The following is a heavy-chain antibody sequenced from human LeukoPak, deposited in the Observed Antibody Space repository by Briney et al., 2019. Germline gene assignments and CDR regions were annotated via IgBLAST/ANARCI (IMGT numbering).Heavy chain of an antibody. D-gene: IGHD2/OR15-2a*01. J-gene: IGHJ4*02. CDR2: MNPNSGNT. V-gene: IGHV1-8*01. CDR3: ARGPFKPVLAFYAY. Sequence: ASVTVSCTASGYTFTSYDINWVRQATGQGLEWMGWMNPNSGNTGYAQKFQGRVTMTRNTSISTAYMELSSLRSEDTAVYYCARGPFKPVLAFYAYWGQGTLVTVSS. CDR1: GYTFTSYD.